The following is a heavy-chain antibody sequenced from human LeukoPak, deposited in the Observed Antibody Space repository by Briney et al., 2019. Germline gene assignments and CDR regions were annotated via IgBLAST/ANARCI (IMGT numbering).Heavy chain of an antibody. CDR2: IQGKNEGGTT. CDR1: GFIFSNAW. J-gene: IGHJ5*02. V-gene: IGHV3-15*05. CDR3: ARGSEGAFDP. Sequence: GGSLRLSCTASGFIFSNAWMSWVRQAPGKGLEWVGRIQGKNEGGTTDYAAPVKGRFSISRDDSISTLYLQMNSLRAEDTAVYYCARGSEGAFDPWGQGTLVTVSS. D-gene: IGHD1-26*01.